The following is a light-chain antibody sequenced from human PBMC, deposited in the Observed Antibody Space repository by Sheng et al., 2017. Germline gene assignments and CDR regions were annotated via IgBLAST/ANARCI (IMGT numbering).Light chain of an antibody. CDR2: DAS. V-gene: IGKV3-11*01. CDR1: QSISTY. J-gene: IGKJ4*01. CDR3: QQRSNWPLT. Sequence: EIVLTQSPATLSLSPGERATLSCRASQSISTYLAWYQQKPGQGPRLLIYDASNRAAGIPARFSGSGSGTDFTLTISSLEPEDFAVYYCQQRSNWPLTFGRGT.